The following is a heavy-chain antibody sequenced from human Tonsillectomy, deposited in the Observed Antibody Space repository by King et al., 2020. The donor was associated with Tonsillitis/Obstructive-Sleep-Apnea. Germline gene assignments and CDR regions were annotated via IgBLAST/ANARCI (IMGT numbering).Heavy chain of an antibody. V-gene: IGHV1-18*01. J-gene: IGHJ3*02. D-gene: IGHD3-10*02. CDR1: GYTFTSYD. CDR2: ISAYNGNT. Sequence: VQLVESGAEVKKPGASVKVSCKASGYTFTSYDINWVRQAPGQGLEGMGWISAYNGNTKYAQKLQGRVTMTTDTSTSTAYMELRSLRSDDTALYYCARVSMFSVRAFDIGGQGTRVTVPS. CDR3: ARVSMFSVRAFDI.